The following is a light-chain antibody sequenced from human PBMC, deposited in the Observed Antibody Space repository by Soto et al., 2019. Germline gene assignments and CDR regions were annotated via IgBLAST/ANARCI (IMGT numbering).Light chain of an antibody. CDR2: LGS. CDR1: QNLLHSNGYNY. J-gene: IGKJ4*01. Sequence: IGMTQSPRSRAVTGESVDSGGCSSIQNLLHSNGYNYLDWYLQKPGQSPQLLIYLGSNRSSGVPDRFSCSGSGTDLKLKISRVEAEHVGVHSCMQALQTPRNLGGGTKVDIK. V-gene: IGKV2-28*01. CDR3: MQALQTPRN.